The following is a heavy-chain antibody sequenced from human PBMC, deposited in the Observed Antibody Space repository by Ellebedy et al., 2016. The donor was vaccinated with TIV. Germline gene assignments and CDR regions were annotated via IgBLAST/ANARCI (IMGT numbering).Heavy chain of an antibody. CDR3: AKAEYYDYVWGSYQFDY. CDR1: GFTFNNNA. D-gene: IGHD3-16*02. V-gene: IGHV3-23*01. CDR2: ISGSGGST. J-gene: IGHJ4*02. Sequence: GESLKISXAASGFTFNNNAMNWVRQAPGKGLEWVSAISGSGGSTYYADSVKGRFTISRDNSKNTLYLQMNSLRAEDTAVYYCAKAEYYDYVWGSYQFDYWGQGTLVTVSS.